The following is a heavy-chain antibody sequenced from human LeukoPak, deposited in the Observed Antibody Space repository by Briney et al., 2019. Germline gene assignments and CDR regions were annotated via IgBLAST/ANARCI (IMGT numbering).Heavy chain of an antibody. CDR3: ARVGQRWLQFDYYYMDV. V-gene: IGHV3-21*01. D-gene: IGHD5-24*01. Sequence: GGSLRLSCAASGFTFSSYSMNWVRQAPGKGLEWVSSISSSSSYIYYADSVKGRFTISRDNAKNSLYLQMNSLRAEDTAVYYCARVGQRWLQFDYYYMDVWGKGTTVTASS. CDR1: GFTFSSYS. J-gene: IGHJ6*03. CDR2: ISSSSSYI.